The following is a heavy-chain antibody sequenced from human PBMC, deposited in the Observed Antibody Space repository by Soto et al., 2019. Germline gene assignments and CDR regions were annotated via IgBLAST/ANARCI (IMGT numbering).Heavy chain of an antibody. D-gene: IGHD5-18*01. J-gene: IGHJ6*02. CDR2: ISGSGGST. V-gene: IGHV3-23*01. CDR3: AKDLSPLSIQTMDV. Sequence: PGGSLRLSCAASGFTFSSYAMSWVRQAPGKGLEWVSAISGSGGSTYYADSVKGRFTISRDNSKNTLYLQMNSLRAEDTAVYYCAKDLSPLSIQTMDVWGQGTTVTVSS. CDR1: GFTFSSYA.